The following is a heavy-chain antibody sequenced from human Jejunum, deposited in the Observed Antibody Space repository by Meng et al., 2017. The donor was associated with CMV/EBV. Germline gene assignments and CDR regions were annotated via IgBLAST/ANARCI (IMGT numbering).Heavy chain of an antibody. CDR3: AGGDCSSGSCALDY. D-gene: IGHD2-15*01. Sequence: EVQLVGXXXXXVQXGXXXRLSFAASGFIVSSNYMSWVRQAPGKGLEWVSVIYSGGSTYYADSVKGRFIISRDNSKNTLYVQMNSLRGEDTAVYYCAGGDCSSGSCALDYWGRGTLVTVSS. J-gene: IGHJ4*02. CDR1: GFIVSSNY. V-gene: IGHV3-66*01. CDR2: IYSGGST.